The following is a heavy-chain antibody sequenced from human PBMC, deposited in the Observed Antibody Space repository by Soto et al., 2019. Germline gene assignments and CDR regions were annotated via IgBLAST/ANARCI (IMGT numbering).Heavy chain of an antibody. V-gene: IGHV4-59*11. CDR3: ARDGSEASGMEG. CDR1: GCSISRHY. J-gene: IGHJ6*02. D-gene: IGHD1-26*01. Sequence: RSLTCTASGCSISRHYWSWLRQGPGKGLEWIGYIYERARSTYNPWRRSRSGISVDPCNNQLSLKLNYVTTADTAVYYRARDGSEASGMEGWGQGTKVNVSS. CDR2: IYERARS.